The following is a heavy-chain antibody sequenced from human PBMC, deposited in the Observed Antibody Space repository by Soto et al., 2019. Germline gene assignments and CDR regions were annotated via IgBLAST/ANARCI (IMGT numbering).Heavy chain of an antibody. D-gene: IGHD2-15*01. V-gene: IGHV1-69*06. CDR1: GGTFIDFT. J-gene: IGHJ3*02. CDR3: ARYWSAGTLYGAFDI. CDR2: IITMIGTT. Sequence: QVQLVQSGSEVKKPGSSVKVSCKASGGTFIDFTLSWLRQAPGRGLEWMGGIITMIGTTNNAQKLKGRLTMPADKSTGTVYMELTSLRSDDTAVYYCARYWSAGTLYGAFDIWGQGTEVTVSP.